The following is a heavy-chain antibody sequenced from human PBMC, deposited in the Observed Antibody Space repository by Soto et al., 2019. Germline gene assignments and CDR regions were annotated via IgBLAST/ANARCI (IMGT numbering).Heavy chain of an antibody. Sequence: GGSLRLSCAASGFTFSSYAMSWVRQAPGKGLEWVSAISGSGGSTYYADSVKGRFTISRDNSKNTLYLQMNSLRAEDTAVYYCAKDEEYCSGGSCHYFDYWGQGTLVTVSS. CDR1: GFTFSSYA. D-gene: IGHD2-15*01. V-gene: IGHV3-23*01. J-gene: IGHJ4*02. CDR3: AKDEEYCSGGSCHYFDY. CDR2: ISGSGGST.